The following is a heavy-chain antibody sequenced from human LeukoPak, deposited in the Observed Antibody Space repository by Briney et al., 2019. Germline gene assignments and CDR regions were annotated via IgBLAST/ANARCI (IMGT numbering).Heavy chain of an antibody. Sequence: GGSLRLSCEASGFTFDDYGMSWVRQAPGKGLEWVSGINWSGGSTGYADSVKCRFTISRDNAKNSVYLRMNSLRAEDTALYYCARDWKYCSGGSCYLPDFWGQGTLVTVTS. CDR1: GFTFDDYG. CDR2: INWSGGST. J-gene: IGHJ4*02. CDR3: ARDWKYCSGGSCYLPDF. D-gene: IGHD2-15*01. V-gene: IGHV3-20*04.